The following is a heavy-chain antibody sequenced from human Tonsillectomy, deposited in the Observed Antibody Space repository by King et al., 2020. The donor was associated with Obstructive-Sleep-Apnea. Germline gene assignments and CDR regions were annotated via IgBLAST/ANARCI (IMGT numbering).Heavy chain of an antibody. J-gene: IGHJ4*02. CDR2: IRYDGSNK. CDR3: ASGGSLPSHRVEY. V-gene: IGHV3-30*02. CDR1: GFTFRSYG. D-gene: IGHD3-16*01. Sequence: VQLVESGGGVVQPGGSLRLSCAASGFTFRSYGMHWVRQAPGKGLEWVAFIRYDGSNKYYADSVKGRFTISRDNSKNTLFLQMDNLRAEDTAVYYCASGGSLPSHRVEYWGQGTLVTVSS.